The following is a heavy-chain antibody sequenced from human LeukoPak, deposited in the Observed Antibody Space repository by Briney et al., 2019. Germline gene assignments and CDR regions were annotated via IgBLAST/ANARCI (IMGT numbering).Heavy chain of an antibody. CDR2: TNPTGGST. Sequence: ASVKVSCKASGYTFTNYYMHWVRQAPGEGLEWMGITNPTGGSTSYAQKFQGRVTMTRDTSTSTVYMELSSLRSEDTAVYYCARDHYHKVHSVMVTAPDYWGQGTLVIVSS. V-gene: IGHV1-46*01. J-gene: IGHJ4*02. D-gene: IGHD2-21*02. CDR1: GYTFTNYY. CDR3: ARDHYHKVHSVMVTAPDY.